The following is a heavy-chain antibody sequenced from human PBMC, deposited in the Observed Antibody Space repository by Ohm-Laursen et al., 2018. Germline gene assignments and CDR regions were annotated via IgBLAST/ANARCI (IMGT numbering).Heavy chain of an antibody. J-gene: IGHJ2*01. V-gene: IGHV4-59*01. CDR3: ARATLRPAGYFEL. D-gene: IGHD1-1*01. CDR2: FPYSGNSGST. Sequence: GTLSLTCTVSGGSISSYYWSWIRQPPGKGLEWIGYFPYSGNSGSTKYKPSLASRLTISADTSKNQFSLELSSVTAADTAVYYCARATLRPAGYFELWGRGTLVTVSS. CDR1: GGSISSYY.